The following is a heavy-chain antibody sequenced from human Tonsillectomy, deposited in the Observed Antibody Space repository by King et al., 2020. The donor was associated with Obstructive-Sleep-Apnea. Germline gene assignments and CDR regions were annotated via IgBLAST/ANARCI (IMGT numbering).Heavy chain of an antibody. CDR3: ARDLSWQGGRAALLYGMDV. D-gene: IGHD6-6*01. Sequence: VQLQESGPGLVKPSQTLSLTCTVSGGSISSGGYYWSWIRQHPGKGLEWIGYIYYSGSTYYNPSLKSRVTISVDTSKNQFSLKLSSVTAADTAVYYCARDLSWQGGRAALLYGMDVWGQGTTVTVSS. J-gene: IGHJ6*02. V-gene: IGHV4-31*03. CDR2: IYYSGST. CDR1: GGSISSGGYY.